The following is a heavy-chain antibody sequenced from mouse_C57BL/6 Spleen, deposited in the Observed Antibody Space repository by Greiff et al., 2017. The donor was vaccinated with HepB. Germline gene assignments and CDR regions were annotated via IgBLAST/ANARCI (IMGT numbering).Heavy chain of an antibody. Sequence: EVKLVESGGGLVQPGGSLSLSCAASGFTFTDYYMSWVRQPPGKALEWLGFIRNKANGYTTEYSASVKGRFTISRDNSQSILYLQMNALRSDDSATYYCARDDNYLGYWGQGTTLTVSS. J-gene: IGHJ2*01. CDR2: IRNKANGYTT. CDR1: GFTFTDYY. CDR3: ARDDNYLGY. V-gene: IGHV7-3*01.